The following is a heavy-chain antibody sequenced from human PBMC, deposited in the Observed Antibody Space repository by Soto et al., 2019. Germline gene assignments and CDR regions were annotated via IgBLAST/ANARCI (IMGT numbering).Heavy chain of an antibody. CDR3: AKDGLYCISTSCPYYYYYYGMDV. Sequence: GGSLRLSCAASGFTFRSYAMSLVRQAPGKGLEWVSAISGSGGSTYYADSVKGRFTISRDNSKNTLYLQMNSLRAEDTAVYYCAKDGLYCISTSCPYYYYYYGMDVWGQGTTVTVSS. V-gene: IGHV3-23*01. D-gene: IGHD2-2*01. CDR2: ISGSGGST. CDR1: GFTFRSYA. J-gene: IGHJ6*02.